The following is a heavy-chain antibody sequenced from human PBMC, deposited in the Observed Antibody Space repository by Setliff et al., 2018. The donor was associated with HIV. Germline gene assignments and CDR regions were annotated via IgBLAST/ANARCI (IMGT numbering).Heavy chain of an antibody. CDR2: INHSGST. V-gene: IGHV4-39*01. CDR3: ARHAAGPDGPFDY. J-gene: IGHJ4*02. Sequence: PSETLSLTCTVSGGSISSNNYYWGWIRQPPGKGLEWIGEINHSGSTNYNPSLKSRVTISVDTSKNQFSLKLSSVIAADTAVYYCARHAAGPDGPFDYWGQGTLVTVSS. CDR1: GGSISSNNYY.